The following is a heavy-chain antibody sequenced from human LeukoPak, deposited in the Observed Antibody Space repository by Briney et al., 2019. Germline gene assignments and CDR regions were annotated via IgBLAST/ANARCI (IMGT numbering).Heavy chain of an antibody. D-gene: IGHD3-10*01. Sequence: GSLRLSCAASGFSFSNHAMHWVRQAPGKGLEWVALTWHDGSNENYADSVKGRFTMSSDISKNTLYLQMNSLRVEDTAVYYCARDRSGSYCIDYWGQGTLATVSS. CDR1: GFSFSNHA. CDR3: ARDRSGSYCIDY. CDR2: TWHDGSNE. V-gene: IGHV3-30*04. J-gene: IGHJ4*02.